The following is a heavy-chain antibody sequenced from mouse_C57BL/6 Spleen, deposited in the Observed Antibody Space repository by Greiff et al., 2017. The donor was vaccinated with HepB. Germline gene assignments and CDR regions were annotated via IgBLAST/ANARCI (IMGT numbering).Heavy chain of an antibody. CDR2: IRLKSDNYAT. CDR1: GFTFSNYW. J-gene: IGHJ3*01. V-gene: IGHV6-3*01. D-gene: IGHD2-3*01. CDR3: TVGYYVAY. Sequence: EVKFEESGGGLVQPGGSMKLSCVASGFTFSNYWMNWVRQSPEKGLEWVAQIRLKSDNYATHYAESVKGRFTISRDDSKSSVYLQMNNLRAEDTGIYYCTVGYYVAYWGQGTLVTVSA.